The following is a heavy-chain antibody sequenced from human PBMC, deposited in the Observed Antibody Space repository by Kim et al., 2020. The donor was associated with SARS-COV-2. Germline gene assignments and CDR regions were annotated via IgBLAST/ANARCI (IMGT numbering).Heavy chain of an antibody. Sequence: SKTYAATVKGRFTIPRDNSKNTLHLQMSSLRVEDTAVYYCAKDRPSNYWGQGTLVTVSS. CDR3: AKDRPSNY. V-gene: IGHV3-23*01. J-gene: IGHJ4*02. CDR2: SK.